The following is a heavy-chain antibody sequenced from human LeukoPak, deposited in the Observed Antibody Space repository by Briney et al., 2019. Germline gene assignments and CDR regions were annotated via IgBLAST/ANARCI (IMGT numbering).Heavy chain of an antibody. CDR1: GFTFRDYW. D-gene: IGHD3-16*01. V-gene: IGHV3-7*01. J-gene: IGHJ6*04. Sequence: SGGSLRLSCAGSGFTFRDYWMTWVRQAPGRGLEWVANIKEDGSDKQYVDSVQGRFTISRDNAENSLYLQMNSLRAEDTAVYYCVRESSVWIGPGIGRPLDVWGKGTAVTVSS. CDR2: IKEDGSDK. CDR3: VRESSVWIGPGIGRPLDV.